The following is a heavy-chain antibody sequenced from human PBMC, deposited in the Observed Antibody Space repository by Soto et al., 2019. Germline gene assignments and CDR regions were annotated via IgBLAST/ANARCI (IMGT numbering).Heavy chain of an antibody. D-gene: IGHD4-4*01. CDR2: IIPIFGTT. CDR1: GGTFSSYT. J-gene: IGHJ6*02. CDR3: ARGALTTLAYYYGMDV. Sequence: ASVKVSCKASGGTFSSYTMSWVRQAPGQGLEWMGGIIPIFGTTTYAHKFQGGVTITADESTSTVYMELSSLRGEDTAVYYCARGALTTLAYYYGMDVWGQGTTVTVSS. V-gene: IGHV1-69*13.